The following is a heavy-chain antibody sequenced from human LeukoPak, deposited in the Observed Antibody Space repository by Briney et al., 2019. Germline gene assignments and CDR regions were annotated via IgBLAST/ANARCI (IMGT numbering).Heavy chain of an antibody. D-gene: IGHD3-16*01. Sequence: SETLSLTCAVYGGSFSGYYWSWIRQTPGKGLEWIGEINHSGSTNYNPSLKSRVTISVDTSKNQFSLKLSSVTAADTAVYYCARSYDYVWGSYNYWGQGTLVTVSS. V-gene: IGHV4-34*01. J-gene: IGHJ4*02. CDR2: INHSGST. CDR1: GGSFSGYY. CDR3: ARSYDYVWGSYNY.